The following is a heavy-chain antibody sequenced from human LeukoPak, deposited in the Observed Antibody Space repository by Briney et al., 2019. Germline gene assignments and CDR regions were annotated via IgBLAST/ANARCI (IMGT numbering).Heavy chain of an antibody. J-gene: IGHJ6*02. CDR2: IKKDGIEK. CDR3: ALSSIHKDYYFGMDV. V-gene: IGHV3-7*03. Sequence: GGSLRLSCVVSGFTLSSDWMSWVRQAPGKGLEWVANIKKDGIEKYYVESVKGRFTVSRDNAKRSLYLQIESLRDDDTAVYHCALSSIHKDYYFGMDVWGQGTTVTVSS. CDR1: GFTLSSDW. D-gene: IGHD2-2*01.